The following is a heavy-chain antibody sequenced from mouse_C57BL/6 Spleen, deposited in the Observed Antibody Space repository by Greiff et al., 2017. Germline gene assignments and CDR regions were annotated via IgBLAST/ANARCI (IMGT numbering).Heavy chain of an antibody. V-gene: IGHV2-2*01. CDR3: ASTMGYYYAMDY. Sequence: QVQLKQSGPGLVQPSQSLSITCTVSGFSLTSYGVHWVRQSPGKGLEWLGVIWSGGSTDYNAAFISRLSISKDNSKSQVFFKMNSLQADDTAIYYCASTMGYYYAMDYWGQGTSVTVSS. CDR1: GFSLTSYG. J-gene: IGHJ4*01. CDR2: IWSGGST.